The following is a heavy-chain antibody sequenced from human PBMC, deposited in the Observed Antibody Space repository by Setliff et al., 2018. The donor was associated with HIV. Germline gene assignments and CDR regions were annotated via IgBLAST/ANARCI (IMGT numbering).Heavy chain of an antibody. V-gene: IGHV4-34*01. D-gene: IGHD3-10*01. J-gene: IGHJ4*02. CDR3: ARRAGSDYFTRFDY. CDR1: GGSFRGYY. Sequence: SETLSLTCAVYGGSFRGYYWSWIRQSPGKGLEWIGEINHSGSTNYNPSLKSRVTILGDTSKNQFSLKLSSVTAADTAVYYCARRAGSDYFTRFDYWGQGTLVTVSS. CDR2: INHSGST.